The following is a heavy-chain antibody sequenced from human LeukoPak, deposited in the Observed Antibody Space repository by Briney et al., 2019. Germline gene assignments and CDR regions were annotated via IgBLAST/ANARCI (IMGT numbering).Heavy chain of an antibody. D-gene: IGHD1-7*01. CDR1: GINFNKNA. Sequence: PGGSLRLSCVVSGINFNKNAMNWVRQAPGKGPEWVSGIGSGDGDTYYAASVKGRFTISRDNSKNTLYLQMNSLRAEDTAVYYCAKDRGNWNSGVSDFDYWGQGTLVTVSS. V-gene: IGHV3-23*01. CDR3: AKDRGNWNSGVSDFDY. CDR2: IGSGDGDT. J-gene: IGHJ4*02.